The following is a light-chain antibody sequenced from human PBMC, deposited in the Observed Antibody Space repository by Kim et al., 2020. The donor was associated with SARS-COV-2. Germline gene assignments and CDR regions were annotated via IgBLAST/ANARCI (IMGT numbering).Light chain of an antibody. J-gene: IGKJ1*01. CDR1: QSMSSD. CDR3: QQYDNGPPWT. CDR2: GAS. Sequence: VSPGERATLSGRASQSMSSDLAWYQQKPGQAPRLLIYGASTRATGIAARFSGSGCGTEFTLTISSLQSEDVAVYYCQQYDNGPPWTFGQGTKV. V-gene: IGKV3-15*01.